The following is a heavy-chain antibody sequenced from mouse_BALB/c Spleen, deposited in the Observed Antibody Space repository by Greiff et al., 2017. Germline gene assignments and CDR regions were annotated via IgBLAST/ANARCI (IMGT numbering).Heavy chain of an antibody. CDR1: GDSITSGY. V-gene: IGHV3-8*02. J-gene: IGHJ4*01. CDR3: ARWSSYGGYYGMDY. D-gene: IGHD1-1*02. CDR2: ISYSGST. Sequence: DVQLQESGPSLVKPSQTLSLTCSVTGDSITSGYWNWIRKFPGNKLEYMGYISYSGSTSYNPSLKSRISITRDTSKNQYYLQLNSVTTEDTATYYCARWSSYGGYYGMDYWGQGTTVTVSS.